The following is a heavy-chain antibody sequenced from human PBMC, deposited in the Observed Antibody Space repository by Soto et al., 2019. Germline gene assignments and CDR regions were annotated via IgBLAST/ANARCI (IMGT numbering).Heavy chain of an antibody. Sequence: QPGGSLRLSCAASGFTFSSYWMHWVRQAPGKGLVWVSRINSDGSSTSYADSVKGRFTISRDNAKNTLYLQMNSLRAEDTAVYYCARVTMVRGVIDYYYYGMDVWGQGTTVTVSS. CDR1: GFTFSSYW. J-gene: IGHJ6*02. V-gene: IGHV3-74*01. CDR2: INSDGSST. D-gene: IGHD3-10*01. CDR3: ARVTMVRGVIDYYYYGMDV.